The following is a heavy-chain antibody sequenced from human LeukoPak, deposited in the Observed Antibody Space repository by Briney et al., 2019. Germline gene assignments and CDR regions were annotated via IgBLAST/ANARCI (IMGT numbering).Heavy chain of an antibody. CDR1: GFTFSYYG. Sequence: GGSLRLSCAASGFTFSYYGMHWVRQAPGKGLEWVAYIRYDGTNKYYADSVKGRFTISRDNSNNTLYVQMHSLRAEDTAVYYCAKEGGRDGYNKFDYWGQGTLVTVSS. CDR2: IRYDGTNK. V-gene: IGHV3-30*02. J-gene: IGHJ4*02. CDR3: AKEGGRDGYNKFDY. D-gene: IGHD5-24*01.